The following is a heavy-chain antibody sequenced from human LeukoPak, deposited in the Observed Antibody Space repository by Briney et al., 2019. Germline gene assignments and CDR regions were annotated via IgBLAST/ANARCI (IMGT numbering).Heavy chain of an antibody. CDR2: ISYGVTT. J-gene: IGHJ4*02. V-gene: IGHV4-39*01. D-gene: IGHD1-26*01. CDR3: ARHLRGASIYFDY. CDR1: GGSISSSSYY. Sequence: SETLSLTCTVSGGSISSSSYYWAWVRQPPGKGLEWIGSISYGVTTYYNPSRKSRFTISVDTSKNQFSLKLSSVTAADTAVYYCARHLRGASIYFDYWGQGTLVTVSA.